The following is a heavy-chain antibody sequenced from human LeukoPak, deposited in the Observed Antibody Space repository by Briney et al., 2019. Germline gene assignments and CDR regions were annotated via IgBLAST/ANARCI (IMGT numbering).Heavy chain of an antibody. CDR2: IYTSGST. J-gene: IGHJ5*02. V-gene: IGHV4-4*07. D-gene: IGHD2-15*01. Sequence: SETLSLTCTVPGGSISSYYWSWIRQPAGKGLEWIGRIYTSGSTNYNPSLKSRVTMSVDASKNQFSLKLSSVTAADTAVYYCARHNSCYSFVCWFDPWGQGTLVTVSS. CDR3: ARHNSCYSFVCWFDP. CDR1: GGSISSYY.